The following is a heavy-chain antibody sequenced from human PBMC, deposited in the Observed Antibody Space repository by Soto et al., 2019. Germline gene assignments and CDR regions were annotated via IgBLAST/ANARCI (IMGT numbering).Heavy chain of an antibody. CDR1: GGSVSSGSYY. J-gene: IGHJ4*02. CDR3: ARGVVVVVAATPALEY. D-gene: IGHD2-15*01. V-gene: IGHV4-61*01. CDR2: IYYSGST. Sequence: PWETLSLTCTVSGGSVSSGSYYWSWIRQPPGKGLEWIGYIYYSGSTNYNPSLKSRVTISVDTSKNQFSLKLSSVTAADTSVYYCARGVVVVVAATPALEYWDQGTLVNVSS.